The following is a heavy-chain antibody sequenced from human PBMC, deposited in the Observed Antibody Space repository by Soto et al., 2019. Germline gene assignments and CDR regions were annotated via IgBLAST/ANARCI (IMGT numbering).Heavy chain of an antibody. D-gene: IGHD6-13*01. CDR1: GFTFSDYY. V-gene: IGHV3-11*01. Sequence: QVQLVESGGGLVKPGGSLRLSCAASGFTFSDYYMSWMRQAPEKGLEWISYVSGSGTTTPYADSVKGRFTISRDNAKNSLYLQMNSLRAEDTAVYYCARVGSTAAAGTPDYWGQGTLVTVSS. CDR3: ARVGSTAAAGTPDY. CDR2: VSGSGTTT. J-gene: IGHJ4*02.